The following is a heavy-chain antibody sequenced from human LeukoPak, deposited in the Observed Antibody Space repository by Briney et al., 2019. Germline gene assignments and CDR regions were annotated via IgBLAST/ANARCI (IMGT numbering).Heavy chain of an antibody. J-gene: IGHJ4*02. D-gene: IGHD3-3*01. CDR1: GGSISSYY. V-gene: IGHV4-59*01. CDR3: ARADLYDFWSGYYDY. Sequence: SETLSLTCTVSGGSISSYYWSWIRQPPGKGLEWIGYIYYSGSTNYNPSLKSRVTISVDTSKNQFSLKLSSVTAADTAVYYCARADLYDFWSGYYDYWGQGTLVTVSS. CDR2: IYYSGST.